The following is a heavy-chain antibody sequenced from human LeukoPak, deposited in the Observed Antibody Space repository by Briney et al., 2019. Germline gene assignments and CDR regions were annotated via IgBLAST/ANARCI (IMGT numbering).Heavy chain of an antibody. D-gene: IGHD3-9*01. CDR2: IVGRGTDT. V-gene: IGHV3-23*01. Sequence: SGGSLRLSCAAPGFTFSSYGMNWVRQAPGKGLEWVSAIVGRGTDTYYADSVKGRFTISRDNSKNTLYLEMNSLRDEDTAVYYCAKGHILTGQFYYFDYWGQGILVTVSS. J-gene: IGHJ4*02. CDR1: GFTFSSYG. CDR3: AKGHILTGQFYYFDY.